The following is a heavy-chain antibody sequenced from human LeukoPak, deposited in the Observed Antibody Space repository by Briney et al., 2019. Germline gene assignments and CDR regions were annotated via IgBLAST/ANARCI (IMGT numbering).Heavy chain of an antibody. Sequence: GGSLRLSCAASGFTFSSYWMHWVRQAPGKGLVWVSRINSDGSSTSYADSVKGRFTIPRDNAKNTLYLQMNSLRAEDTAVYYCARGPRRIAAAGIDYWGQGTLVTVSS. CDR3: ARGPRRIAAAGIDY. CDR2: INSDGSST. D-gene: IGHD6-13*01. V-gene: IGHV3-74*01. J-gene: IGHJ4*02. CDR1: GFTFSSYW.